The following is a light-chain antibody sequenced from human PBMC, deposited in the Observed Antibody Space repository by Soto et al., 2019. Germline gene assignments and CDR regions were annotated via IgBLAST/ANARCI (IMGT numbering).Light chain of an antibody. CDR3: MQGRQTPST. Sequence: DVVLTQSPLSLPVTPGEAASSTCRSSPSLLHSNGYNYLDWYLQKPGQSPRLLIYCGSSRASGVPDRFSGSGSGTDFTLKISRVEAEDVGVYYCMQGRQTPSTFGQGTRLEI. V-gene: IGKV2-28*01. CDR2: CGS. CDR1: PSLLHSNGYNY. J-gene: IGKJ5*01.